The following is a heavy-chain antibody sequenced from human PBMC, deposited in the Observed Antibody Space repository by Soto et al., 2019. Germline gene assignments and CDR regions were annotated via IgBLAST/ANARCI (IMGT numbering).Heavy chain of an antibody. CDR2: MNPNSGNT. CDR3: ARVVRGYDTPLYYYYGMDV. Sequence: GASVKVSCKASGYTFTSYDINWVRQATGQGLEWMGWMNPNSGNTGYAQKFQGRVTMTRNTSISTAYMELSSLRSEDTAVYYCARVVRGYDTPLYYYYGMDVWGQGTRVTVSS. CDR1: GYTFTSYD. V-gene: IGHV1-8*01. J-gene: IGHJ6*02. D-gene: IGHD5-12*01.